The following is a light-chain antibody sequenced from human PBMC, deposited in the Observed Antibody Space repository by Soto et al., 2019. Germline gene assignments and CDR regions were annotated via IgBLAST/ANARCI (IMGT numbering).Light chain of an antibody. Sequence: EIVMTQSPSTLSASPGEGXIXSXRASQSVGGNLAWYQHRPGQALRLLISAASTRATGVPARFSGSGSGTDFTLTISSLQSEDFAVYFCQQYNTGPQTFGQGTKVDIK. J-gene: IGKJ1*01. CDR2: AAS. V-gene: IGKV3-15*01. CDR3: QQYNTGPQT. CDR1: QSVGGN.